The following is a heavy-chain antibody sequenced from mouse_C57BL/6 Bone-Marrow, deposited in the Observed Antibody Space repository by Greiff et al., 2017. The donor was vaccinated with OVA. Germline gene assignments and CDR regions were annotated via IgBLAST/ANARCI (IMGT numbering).Heavy chain of an antibody. CDR2: IDPENCDT. CDR1: GFNITDDY. J-gene: IGHJ2*01. Sequence: VQLKQSGAELVRPGASVKLSCTASGFNITDDYMHWVKQRPEQGLEWIGWIDPENCDTEYASKFQGKATITADTSSNTAYLQLSSLTSEDTAVYYCTTGFGYSYWGQGTTLTVSS. D-gene: IGHD2-3*01. V-gene: IGHV14-4*01. CDR3: TTGFGYSY.